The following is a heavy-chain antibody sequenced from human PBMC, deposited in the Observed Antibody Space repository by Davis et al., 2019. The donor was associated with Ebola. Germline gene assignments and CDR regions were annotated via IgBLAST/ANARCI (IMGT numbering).Heavy chain of an antibody. CDR1: ESIFSFYW. D-gene: IGHD2-21*02. V-gene: IGHV5-51*01. CDR2: IYPGDSDT. Sequence: GESLKISCQGSESIFSFYWIGWVRQLPGKGLEWMGIIYPGDSDTRYTPSFQGQVTISADKSINTAYLQWASLKASDTAMYFCAAYCGGDCGLDYWGQGTLVTVSS. J-gene: IGHJ4*02. CDR3: AAYCGGDCGLDY.